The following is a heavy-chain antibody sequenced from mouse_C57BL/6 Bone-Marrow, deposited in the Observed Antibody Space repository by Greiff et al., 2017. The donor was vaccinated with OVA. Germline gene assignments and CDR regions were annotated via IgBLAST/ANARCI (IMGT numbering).Heavy chain of an antibody. CDR1: EYEFPSHD. Sequence: EVQRVESGGGLVQPGESLKLSCESNEYEFPSHDMSWVRKTPEKRLELVAAINSDGGSTYYPDTMERRFIIARDNTKKTLYLQMSSLRSEDTAVYYCARLEGCLLLAYWGQGTLVTVSA. J-gene: IGHJ3*01. CDR2: INSDGGST. V-gene: IGHV5-2*01. CDR3: ARLEGCLLLAY. D-gene: IGHD2-3*01.